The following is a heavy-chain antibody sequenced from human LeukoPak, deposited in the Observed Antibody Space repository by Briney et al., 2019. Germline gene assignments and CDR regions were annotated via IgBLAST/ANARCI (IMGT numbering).Heavy chain of an antibody. V-gene: IGHV4-59*01. Sequence: SETLSLTCTVSGGSINTYYWSWIRQPPGKGLEWIGYIYYSGSTNYNPSLKSRVTISVDTSKNQFSLKLSSVTAADTAVYYCARLLYGSGSYYDYWGQGTLVTVSS. D-gene: IGHD3-10*01. CDR2: IYYSGST. J-gene: IGHJ4*02. CDR3: ARLLYGSGSYYDY. CDR1: GGSINTYY.